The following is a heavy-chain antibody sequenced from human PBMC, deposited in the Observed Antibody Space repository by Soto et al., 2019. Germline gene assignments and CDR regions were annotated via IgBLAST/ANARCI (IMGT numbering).Heavy chain of an antibody. Sequence: PSETLSLTCTVSGGSISSYYWSWIRQPPGKGLEWIGYIYYSGSTNYNPSLKSRVTISVDTSKNQFSLKLSSVTAADTAVYYCASDYSSGSSYYYYYGMDVWGQGTTVTVSS. D-gene: IGHD3-10*01. V-gene: IGHV4-59*01. CDR3: ASDYSSGSSYYYYYGMDV. CDR1: GGSISSYY. CDR2: IYYSGST. J-gene: IGHJ6*02.